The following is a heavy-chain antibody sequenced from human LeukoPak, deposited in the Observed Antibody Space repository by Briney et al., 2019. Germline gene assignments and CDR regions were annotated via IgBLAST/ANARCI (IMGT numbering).Heavy chain of an antibody. CDR3: ANHLPGIAAAGPYNWFDP. Sequence: GGSLRLSCAASGFTFSSYSMNWVRQAPGKGLEWVSSISSSSSYIYYADSVKGRFTISRDNSKNTLYLQMNSLRAEDTAVYYCANHLPGIAAAGPYNWFDPWGQGTLVTVSS. D-gene: IGHD6-13*01. J-gene: IGHJ5*02. V-gene: IGHV3-21*01. CDR1: GFTFSSYS. CDR2: ISSSSSYI.